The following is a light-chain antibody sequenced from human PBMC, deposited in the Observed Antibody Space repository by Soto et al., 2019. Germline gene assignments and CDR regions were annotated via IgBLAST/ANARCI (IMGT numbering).Light chain of an antibody. CDR3: HQYDASPLT. CDR2: KAS. V-gene: IGKV1-5*03. Sequence: DIQMTQSTSTLSASVGDRAIITCRASQTVRNWLAWFQQKPGEAPKLLIYKASRLESGVSSRFSGSGYGTDFTLSITNLVPGDSATYFCHQYDASPLTFGQGTKLEIK. CDR1: QTVRNW. J-gene: IGKJ2*01.